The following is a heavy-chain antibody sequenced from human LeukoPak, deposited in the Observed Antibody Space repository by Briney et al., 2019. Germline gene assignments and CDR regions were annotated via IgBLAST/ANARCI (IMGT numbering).Heavy chain of an antibody. J-gene: IGHJ4*02. V-gene: IGHV5-51*01. Sequence: ESLKISCKGSGYRFTSYWIGWVRQMPGKGLEWMGIIYPDDSDTRYSPSFQGQVTISADKSISTAHLQWSSLKASDTAIYYCARRTFGDYYFDYWGQGTLVTVSS. D-gene: IGHD4-17*01. CDR2: IYPDDSDT. CDR1: GYRFTSYW. CDR3: ARRTFGDYYFDY.